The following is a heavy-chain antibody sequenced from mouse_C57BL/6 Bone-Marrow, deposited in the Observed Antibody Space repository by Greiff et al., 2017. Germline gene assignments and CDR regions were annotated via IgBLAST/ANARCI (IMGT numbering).Heavy chain of an antibody. J-gene: IGHJ2*01. CDR2: IYPGSGST. V-gene: IGHV1-55*01. Sequence: VQLQQPGAELVKPGASVKMSCKASGYTFTSYWITWVKQRPGQGLEWIGDIYPGSGSTNYHEKFKSKATLTVDTSSSTAYMQLSILTSEDSAVYYCARVWAIYYYGPDYWGQGTTLTVSS. D-gene: IGHD1-1*01. CDR1: GYTFTSYW. CDR3: ARVWAIYYYGPDY.